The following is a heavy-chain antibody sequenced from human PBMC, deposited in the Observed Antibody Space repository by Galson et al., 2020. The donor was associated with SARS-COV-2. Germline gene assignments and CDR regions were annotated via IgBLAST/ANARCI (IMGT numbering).Heavy chain of an antibody. D-gene: IGHD5-12*01. Sequence: GGTLSLSCAASGFTFSSSAMHWVRQAPGKGLEWVAIISYDGTTSYNSDSVKGRCTISRDISKNTLYLQMNRLRPEDTGVYYCARETDDHRSSGYEYWGQGTLVTVSP. V-gene: IGHV3-30*04. CDR1: GFTFSSSA. J-gene: IGHJ4*02. CDR2: ISYDGTTS. CDR3: ARETDDHRSSGYEY.